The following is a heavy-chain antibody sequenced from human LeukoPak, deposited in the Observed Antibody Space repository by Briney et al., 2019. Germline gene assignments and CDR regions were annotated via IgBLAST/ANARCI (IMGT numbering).Heavy chain of an antibody. Sequence: ASVKVSCKASGYTFTSYDINWVRQATGQGLEWMGWMNPNSGNTGYAQKFQGRVTMTRNTSISTAYMELSSLRSEDTAVYYCARALRTYCSSTSCYLAHWGQGTLVTVSS. CDR1: GYTFTSYD. J-gene: IGHJ4*02. CDR3: ARALRTYCSSTSCYLAH. D-gene: IGHD2-2*01. CDR2: MNPNSGNT. V-gene: IGHV1-8*01.